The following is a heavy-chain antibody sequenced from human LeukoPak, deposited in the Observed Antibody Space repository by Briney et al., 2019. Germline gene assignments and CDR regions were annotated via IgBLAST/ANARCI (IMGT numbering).Heavy chain of an antibody. CDR1: GGSFSGYY. CDR3: ARGQYRRDY. Sequence: PSETLSLTCAVYGGSFSGYYWSWLRQPPGKGLEWIAEINHSGSTNYNPSLKSRVTISIDTSKNQFSLKVSSVTAADTAVYYCARGQYRRDYWGQGTLVTVSS. D-gene: IGHD5-18*01. J-gene: IGHJ4*02. CDR2: INHSGST. V-gene: IGHV4-34*01.